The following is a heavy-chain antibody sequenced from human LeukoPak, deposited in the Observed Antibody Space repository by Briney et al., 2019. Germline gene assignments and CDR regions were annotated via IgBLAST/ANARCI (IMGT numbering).Heavy chain of an antibody. V-gene: IGHV3-7*03. D-gene: IGHD6-19*01. CDR3: TRDLAAVPGPRMDV. CDR1: GFSFSSYY. CDR2: INPDGSER. J-gene: IGHJ6*02. Sequence: GGSPRLSCAATGFSFSSYYMSWVRQAPGKGLEWVALINPDGSERYYVDSVKGRFTISRDNARNSLYLQMDSLRDDDTAMYFCTRDLAAVPGPRMDVWGQGTTVTVSS.